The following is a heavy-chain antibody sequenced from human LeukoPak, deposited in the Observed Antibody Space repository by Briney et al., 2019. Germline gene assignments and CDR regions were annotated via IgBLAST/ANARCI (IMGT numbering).Heavy chain of an antibody. V-gene: IGHV1-8*01. CDR2: MNPNSGNT. CDR3: ATGGSYYGPTPPNFDY. J-gene: IGHJ4*02. Sequence: GASVKVSCKASGYTFTSYDINWVRQATGQGLEWMGWMNPNSGNTGYAQKFQGRVTMTRNTSISTAYMELSSLRSEDTAVYYCATGGSYYGPTPPNFDYWGQGTLVTVSS. D-gene: IGHD1-26*01. CDR1: GYTFTSYD.